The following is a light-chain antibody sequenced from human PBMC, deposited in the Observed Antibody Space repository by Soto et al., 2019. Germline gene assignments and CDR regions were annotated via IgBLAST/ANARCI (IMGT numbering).Light chain of an antibody. Sequence: EIVLTQSPGTRPLSPGERATLSCRASQSVSGRYLSWYQQKPGQTPRLLIYDASTRETGIPDRFSGSGSGTEFTLTISRLQPEDFAVYYCQQYGTSPQTFGQGTKVDIK. V-gene: IGKV3-20*01. CDR2: DAS. CDR1: QSVSGRY. CDR3: QQYGTSPQT. J-gene: IGKJ1*01.